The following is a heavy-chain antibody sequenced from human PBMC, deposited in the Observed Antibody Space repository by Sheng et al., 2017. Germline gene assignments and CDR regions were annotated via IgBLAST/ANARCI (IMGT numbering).Heavy chain of an antibody. CDR2: IVVGSGNT. V-gene: IGHV1-58*01. D-gene: IGHD6-19*01. Sequence: GPEVKKPGTSVKVSCKASGFTFTSSAVQWVRQARGQRLEWIGWIVVGSGNTNYAQKFQERVTITRDMSTSTAYMELSSLRSEDTAVYYCAADAHTVAAFDIWGQGTMVTVSS. J-gene: IGHJ3*02. CDR1: GFTFTSSA. CDR3: AADAHTVAAFDI.